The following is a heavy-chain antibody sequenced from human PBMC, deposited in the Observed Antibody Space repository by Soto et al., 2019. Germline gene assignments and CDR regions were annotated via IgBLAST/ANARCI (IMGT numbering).Heavy chain of an antibody. CDR1: GGSISSYY. J-gene: IGHJ4*02. CDR2: IYYSGST. CDR3: ARVRRQLVRYGIYYFDY. Sequence: SETLSLTCTVSGGSISSYYWSWIRQPPGKGLEWIGYIYYSGSTNYNPSLKSRVTISVDTSKNQFSLKLSSVTAADTAVYYCARVRRQLVRYGIYYFDYWGQGTLVTVSS. D-gene: IGHD6-13*01. V-gene: IGHV4-59*01.